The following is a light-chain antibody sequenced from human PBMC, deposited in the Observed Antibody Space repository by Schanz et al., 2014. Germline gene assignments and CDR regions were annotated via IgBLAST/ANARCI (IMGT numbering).Light chain of an antibody. CDR1: ASNIGAGYD. Sequence: QSVLTQPPSVSGAPGQGVTISCTGSASNIGAGYDVHWSQQVPGTAPKPLIFDNTNRPSGVPDRFSGSKSGTSSASLVITGLQAEDEADYYCQSYDSSLSASVFGGGTKVTVL. CDR3: QSYDSSLSASV. V-gene: IGLV1-40*01. CDR2: DNT. J-gene: IGLJ3*02.